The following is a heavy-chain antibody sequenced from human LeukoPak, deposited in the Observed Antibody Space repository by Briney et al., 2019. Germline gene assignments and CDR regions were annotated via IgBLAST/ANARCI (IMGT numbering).Heavy chain of an antibody. V-gene: IGHV3-74*01. D-gene: IGHD1-14*01. J-gene: IGHJ1*01. CDR2: INSDGSST. CDR3: ASYRSRNPPAGC. Sequence: GGSLRLSCAASGFTFSSYWMHWVRQAPGKGLVWVSRINSDGSSTSYADSVKGRFTISRDNAKNTLYLQMNSLRAEDTAVYYCASYRSRNPPAGCWGQGNLVTVSS. CDR1: GFTFSSYW.